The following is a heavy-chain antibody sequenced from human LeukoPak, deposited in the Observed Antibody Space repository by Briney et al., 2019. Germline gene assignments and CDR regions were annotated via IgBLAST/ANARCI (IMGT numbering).Heavy chain of an antibody. CDR2: IYYSGST. V-gene: IGHV4-39*01. Sequence: PSETLSLTCTVSGGSISSSSYYWAWLRQPPGKGLEWIGNIYYSGSTYYNPSLKSRVTMSVDTSKNQFSLKLSSVTAADTAVYYCARFNPAAGSFCFDYWGQGTLVTVSS. CDR1: GGSISSSSYY. D-gene: IGHD6-13*01. J-gene: IGHJ4*02. CDR3: ARFNPAAGSFCFDY.